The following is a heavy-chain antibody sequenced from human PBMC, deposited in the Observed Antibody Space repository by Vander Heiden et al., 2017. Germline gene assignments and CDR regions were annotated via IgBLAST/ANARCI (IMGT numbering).Heavy chain of an antibody. CDR3: AKDRWFGESHNRFDS. D-gene: IGHD3-10*01. J-gene: IGHJ4*02. CDR2: MSGSGGST. Sequence: EVQLLESGGGLVQPGGSLRLPCSASGFTFSTYAIGWVRQAPGKGLEWVSSMSGSGGSTYYADSVKGRFTISRDNSKNTLYLQMNSLRAEDTAVYYCAKDRWFGESHNRFDSWGQGTLVTVSP. CDR1: GFTFSTYA. V-gene: IGHV3-23*01.